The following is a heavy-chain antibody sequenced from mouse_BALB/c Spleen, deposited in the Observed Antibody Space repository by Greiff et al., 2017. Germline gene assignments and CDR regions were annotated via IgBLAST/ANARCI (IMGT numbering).Heavy chain of an antibody. CDR1: GYSITSDYA. V-gene: IGHV3-2*02. CDR3: ARSGPDYDYDVEAMDY. J-gene: IGHJ4*01. D-gene: IGHD2-4*01. CDR2: ISYSGST. Sequence: EVKLMESGPGLVKPSQSLSLTCTVTGYSITSDYAWNWIRQFPGNKLEWMGYISYSGSTSYNPSLKSRISITRDTSKNQFFLQLNSVTTEDTATYYCARSGPDYDYDVEAMDYWGQGTSVTVSS.